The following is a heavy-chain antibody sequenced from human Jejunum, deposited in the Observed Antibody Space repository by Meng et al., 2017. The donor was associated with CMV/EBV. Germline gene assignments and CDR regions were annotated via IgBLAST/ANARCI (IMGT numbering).Heavy chain of an antibody. Sequence: CTNRGRTGVRQAEGQGREWMGWITAYKGKTNYAKKFQGRVTMATDTSTTTAFMELSSLRSGDTAVYYGERVQGWNPHFDYWGQGTLVTVSS. CDR2: ITAYKGKT. V-gene: IGHV1-18*01. CDR1: CTNRG. D-gene: IGHD1-1*01. J-gene: IGHJ4*02. CDR3: ERVQGWNPHFDY.